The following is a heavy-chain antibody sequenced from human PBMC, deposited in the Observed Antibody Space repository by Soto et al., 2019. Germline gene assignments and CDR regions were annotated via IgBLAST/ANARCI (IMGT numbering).Heavy chain of an antibody. CDR2: ISGSGGST. V-gene: IGHV3-23*01. J-gene: IGHJ6*02. CDR1: GFTFSSYA. Sequence: GGSLRLSCAACGFTFSSYAMSWVRQAPGKGLEWVSAISGSGGSTYYADSVKGRFTISRDNSKNTLYLQMNSLRAEDTAVYYCAKDWGDYDILTGYYWDYYYYGMDVWGQGTTVTVSS. CDR3: AKDWGDYDILTGYYWDYYYYGMDV. D-gene: IGHD3-9*01.